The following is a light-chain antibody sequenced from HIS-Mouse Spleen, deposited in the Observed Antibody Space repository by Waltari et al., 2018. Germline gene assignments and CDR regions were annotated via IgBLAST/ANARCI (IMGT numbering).Light chain of an antibody. CDR2: DVS. V-gene: IGLV2-11*01. CDR3: CSYAGSYTLV. J-gene: IGLJ2*01. Sequence: QSALTQPRSVSGSPGPSVTIPCTGTSSDAGGYNYVSWYQQHPGKAPKLMIYDVSQRPSGVPDRFSGSKSGNTASLTISGLQAEDEADYYCCSYAGSYTLVFGGGTKLTVL. CDR1: SSDAGGYNY.